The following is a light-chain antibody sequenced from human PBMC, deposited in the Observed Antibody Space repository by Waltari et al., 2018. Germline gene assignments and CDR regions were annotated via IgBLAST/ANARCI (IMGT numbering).Light chain of an antibody. CDR2: DAS. J-gene: IGKJ1*01. CDR1: QSVSKY. CDR3: QKYGTLPAT. Sequence: EIVLTQSPGTLSLSPGERATLACRASQSVSKYLAWYQQKPGHAPRLLIYDASTRATGIPDRFSGSGWGTDFSLTISRLEPEDFAVYYCQKYGTLPATFGQGTKVQ. V-gene: IGKV3-20*01.